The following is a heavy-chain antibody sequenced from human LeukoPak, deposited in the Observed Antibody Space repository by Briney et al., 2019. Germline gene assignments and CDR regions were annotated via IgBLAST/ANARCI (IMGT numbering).Heavy chain of an antibody. CDR1: GYTFTSYG. V-gene: IGHV1-18*01. J-gene: IGHJ4*02. D-gene: IGHD2-15*01. Sequence: GASVKVSCKASGYTFTSYGISWVRQAPGQGLEWMGWISAYNGNTNYAQKLQGRVTMTTDTSTSTAYMELRSLRSDDTAVYYCARVRCSGGSWTPRPDHCNEPPDYWGQGTLVTVS. CDR2: ISAYNGNT. CDR3: ARVRCSGGSWTPRPDHCNEPPDY.